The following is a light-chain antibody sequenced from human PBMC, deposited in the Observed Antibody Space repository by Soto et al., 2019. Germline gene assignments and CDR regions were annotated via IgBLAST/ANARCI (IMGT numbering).Light chain of an antibody. CDR3: QQYGTSPHT. CDR1: QSVNSNY. J-gene: IGKJ2*01. V-gene: IGKV3-20*01. CDR2: GAS. Sequence: EIVLTKSPGTLSLSPGQRATLSCRASQSVNSNYLAWYQQQPAQVPRPLIYGASIRAAGVPDRLSGSGSGTDFTLTISRLEHEDDAVYYCQQYGTSPHTFGQGTKLEIK.